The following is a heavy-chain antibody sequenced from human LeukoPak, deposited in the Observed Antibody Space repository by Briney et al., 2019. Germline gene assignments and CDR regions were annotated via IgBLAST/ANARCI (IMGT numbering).Heavy chain of an antibody. J-gene: IGHJ4*02. D-gene: IGHD1-26*01. CDR1: GGSISSGGYY. CDR3: ARVKVGAY. V-gene: IGHV4-30-2*01. Sequence: SETLSLTCTVSGGSISSGGYYWSWIRQPPGKGLEWIGYIYHSGSTYYNPSLKSRVTISVDRSKNQFSLKLSSVTAADTAVYYCARVKVGAYWGQGTLVTVSS. CDR2: IYHSGST.